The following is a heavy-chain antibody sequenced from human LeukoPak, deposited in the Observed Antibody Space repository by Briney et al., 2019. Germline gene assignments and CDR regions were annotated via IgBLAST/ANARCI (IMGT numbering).Heavy chain of an antibody. Sequence: SETLSLTCTVSGGSISSYYWSWTRQPPGKGLEWIGYIYYSGSTNYNPSLKSRVTISVDTSKNQFSLKLSSVTAADTAVYYCARMRTYYDFWSGYNMDWFDPWGQGTLVTVSS. V-gene: IGHV4-59*12. CDR1: GGSISSYY. CDR3: ARMRTYYDFWSGYNMDWFDP. CDR2: IYYSGST. J-gene: IGHJ5*02. D-gene: IGHD3-3*01.